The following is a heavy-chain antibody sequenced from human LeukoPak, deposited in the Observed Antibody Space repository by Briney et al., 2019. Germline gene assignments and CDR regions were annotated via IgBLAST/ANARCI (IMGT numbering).Heavy chain of an antibody. J-gene: IGHJ4*02. V-gene: IGHV3-23*01. CDR2: ISGSGGST. CDR1: GFTFSSYA. Sequence: GGSLRLSCAASGFTFSSYAMSWVRQAPGKGLEWVSTISGSGGSTYYADSVKGRFTISRDNSKNTLFLQMNSLRADGTAVYYCAKEGIWYYFDYWGQGTLVTVSS. CDR3: AKEGIWYYFDY. D-gene: IGHD6-13*01.